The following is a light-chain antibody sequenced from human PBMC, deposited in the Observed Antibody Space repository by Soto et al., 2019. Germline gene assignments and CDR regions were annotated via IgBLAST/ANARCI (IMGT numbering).Light chain of an antibody. J-gene: IGKJ1*01. CDR1: QSVSSSY. CDR3: QQYGSSLWT. CDR2: GAS. V-gene: IGKV3-20*01. Sequence: EIVFTQSPATLSLSPGERATLSCRASQSVSSSYLAWYQQKPGQAPRLLIYGASSRATGIPDRFSGSGSGTDFTLTISRLEPEDFAVYYCQQYGSSLWTFGQGTKVDI.